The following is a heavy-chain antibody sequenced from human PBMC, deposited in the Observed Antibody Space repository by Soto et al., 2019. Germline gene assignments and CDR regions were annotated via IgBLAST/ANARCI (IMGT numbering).Heavy chain of an antibody. CDR1: GFTFGDYA. V-gene: IGHV3-49*05. D-gene: IGHD3-22*01. J-gene: IGHJ6*02. CDR3: TRDESSGYYGGNYYYYGMDV. Sequence: EVQLVESGGGLVKPGRSLRLSCTASGFTFGDYAMSWFRQAPGKGLEWVGFIRSKAYGGTTEYAASVKGRFTISRDDSKSIAYLQMNSLKTEDTAVYYCTRDESSGYYGGNYYYYGMDVWGQGTTVTVSS. CDR2: IRSKAYGGTT.